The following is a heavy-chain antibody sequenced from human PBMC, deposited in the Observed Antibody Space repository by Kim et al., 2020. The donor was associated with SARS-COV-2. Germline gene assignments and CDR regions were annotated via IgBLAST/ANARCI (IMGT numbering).Heavy chain of an antibody. D-gene: IGHD3-9*01. CDR1: GFTFSSYS. V-gene: IGHV3-21*01. CDR3: ARVQNYDILTGYYLRGSDY. CDR2: ISSSSSYI. J-gene: IGHJ4*02. Sequence: GGSLRLSCAASGFTFSSYSMNWVRQAPGKGLEWVSSISSSSSYIYYADSVKGRFTISRDNAKNSLYLQMNSLRAEDTAVYYCARVQNYDILTGYYLRGSDYWGQGTLVTVSS.